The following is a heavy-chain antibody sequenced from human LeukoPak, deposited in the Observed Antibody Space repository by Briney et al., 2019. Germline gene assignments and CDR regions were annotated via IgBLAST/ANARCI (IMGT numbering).Heavy chain of an antibody. CDR1: GFTFSSYG. V-gene: IGHV3-30*03. CDR2: ISYDGSNK. D-gene: IGHD5-12*01. CDR3: ARGLGSGYDFTLFDY. J-gene: IGHJ4*02. Sequence: GGSLRLSCAASGFTFSSYGMHWVRQAPGKGLEWVAVISYDGSNKYYADSVKGRFTISRDNSKNTLYLQMNSLRAEDTAVYYCARGLGSGYDFTLFDYWGQGTLVTVSS.